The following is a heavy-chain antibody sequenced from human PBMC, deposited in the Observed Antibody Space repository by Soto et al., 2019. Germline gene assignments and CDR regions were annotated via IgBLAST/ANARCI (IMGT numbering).Heavy chain of an antibody. Sequence: GESLKISCKGSGYSFTSYWFGWVRQMPGKGLEWMGIIYPGDSDTRYSPSFQGQVTISADKSISTVYLQWSSLKASDTAMYYCARITGTTLRYYGLDVWGQGTTVTVSS. CDR2: IYPGDSDT. J-gene: IGHJ6*02. V-gene: IGHV5-51*01. CDR3: ARITGTTLRYYGLDV. D-gene: IGHD1-7*01. CDR1: GYSFTSYW.